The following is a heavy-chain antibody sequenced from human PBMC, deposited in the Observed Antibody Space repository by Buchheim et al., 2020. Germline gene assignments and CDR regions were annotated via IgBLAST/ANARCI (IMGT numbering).Heavy chain of an antibody. J-gene: IGHJ5*02. CDR2: IYYSGST. CDR1: GGSISSSSYY. Sequence: QLQLQESGPGLVKPSETLSLTCAVSGGSISSSSYYWGWIRQPPGKGLEWIGGIYYSGSTYYNPSLKSRVTISVDTSKNQFSLKLSSVTAADTAVYYCARHHPIIGWFDPWGQGTL. CDR3: ARHHPIIGWFDP. V-gene: IGHV4-39*01. D-gene: IGHD2/OR15-2a*01.